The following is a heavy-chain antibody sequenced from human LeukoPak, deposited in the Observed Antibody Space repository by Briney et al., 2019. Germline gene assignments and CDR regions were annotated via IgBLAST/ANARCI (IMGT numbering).Heavy chain of an antibody. CDR3: AKDCSLADEVVPAAIPCDY. Sequence: TGGSLPLSCGASGFTFSRNDLSWVSNAPGKGQKPASDLRGSGGSTYYADSVRGRFTISRDNSKNTLYLQMNSLRAEDTAVYYCAKDCSLADEVVPAAIPCDYWGQGTLVTVSS. CDR1: GFTFSRND. CDR2: LRGSGGST. V-gene: IGHV3-23*01. D-gene: IGHD2-2*02. J-gene: IGHJ4*02.